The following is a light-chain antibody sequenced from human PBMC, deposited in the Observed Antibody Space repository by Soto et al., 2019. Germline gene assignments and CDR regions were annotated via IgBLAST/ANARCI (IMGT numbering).Light chain of an antibody. J-gene: IGLJ2*01. Sequence: QSALTQPPSASGSPGQSVAMSCTGTSSDDGGYNYVSWYQQHPGKAPKLIISEVNKRPSGVPDRFSGSKSGSTASLTVSGLQAEDEADYYCSSYAGSNNYVVFGGGTKLTVL. V-gene: IGLV2-8*01. CDR2: EVN. CDR3: SSYAGSNNYVV. CDR1: SSDDGGYNY.